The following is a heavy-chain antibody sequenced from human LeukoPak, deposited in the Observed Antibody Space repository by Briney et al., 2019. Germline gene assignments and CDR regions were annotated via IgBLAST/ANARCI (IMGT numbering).Heavy chain of an antibody. CDR3: AKGSTNPRPYYFHS. J-gene: IGHJ4*02. CDR1: EFTFSTYV. D-gene: IGHD2-8*01. V-gene: IGHV3-23*01. CDR2: ISGDSGST. Sequence: GGSLRLSCAASEFTFSTYVMSWVRQAPGRGLEWVSAISGDSGSTYHADSVKGRFTISRDNSKNTLYLQMNSLRAEDTAVYYGAKGSTNPRPYYFHSWGQGPLVPVSS.